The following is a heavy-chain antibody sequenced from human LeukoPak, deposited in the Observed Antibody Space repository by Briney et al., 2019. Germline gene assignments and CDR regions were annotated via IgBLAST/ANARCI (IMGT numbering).Heavy chain of an antibody. CDR2: ITGTGGAT. Sequence: SGGSLRLSCAASGFTFGDYDMHWFRQPPGRGLQWVSLITGTGGATSYAGSVEGRFTVSRDNSKNSLYLLMNSLTTEDTALYYCAKGHFGAEHYWGQGTLVTVSS. CDR3: AKGHFGAEHY. CDR1: GFTFGDYD. D-gene: IGHD3-3*01. J-gene: IGHJ4*02. V-gene: IGHV3-43*02.